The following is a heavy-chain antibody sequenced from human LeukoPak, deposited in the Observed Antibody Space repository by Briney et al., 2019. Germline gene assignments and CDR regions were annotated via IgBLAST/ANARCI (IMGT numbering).Heavy chain of an antibody. J-gene: IGHJ6*02. D-gene: IGHD5-18*01. CDR1: GFTFSNYW. Sequence: GGSLRLSCAVPGFTFSNYWMSWVRQAPGKGLEWVANIKQDGSEKDYVDSVKGRFTISRDNAKNSLYLQMNSLRAEDTAVYYCARDAVDTANAVWGQGTTVTVSS. CDR2: IKQDGSEK. V-gene: IGHV3-7*01. CDR3: ARDAVDTANAV.